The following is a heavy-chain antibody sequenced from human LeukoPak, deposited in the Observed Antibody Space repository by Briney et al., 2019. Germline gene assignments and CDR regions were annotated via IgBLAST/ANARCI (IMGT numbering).Heavy chain of an antibody. J-gene: IGHJ4*02. V-gene: IGHV5-51*01. CDR2: IYPSDSDT. D-gene: IGHD3-22*01. CDR1: GYSFTSYW. Sequence: GESLKISCKGSGYSFTSYWIAWVRQMPGKGLEWMGIIYPSDSDTRYSPSFQGQVIISADKSSSTAYLQWSSLKASDTAMYYCARGNYYDSSGLLDYWGQGALVTVSS. CDR3: ARGNYYDSSGLLDY.